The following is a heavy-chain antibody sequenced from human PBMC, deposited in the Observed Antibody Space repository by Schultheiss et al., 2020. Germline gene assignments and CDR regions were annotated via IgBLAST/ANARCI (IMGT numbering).Heavy chain of an antibody. D-gene: IGHD3-10*01. CDR2: IKQDGSEK. Sequence: GEPLKISCAASGFTFSSYWMSWVRQAPGKGLEWVANIKQDGSEKYYVDSVKGRFTISRDNAKNSLYLQMNSLRAEDTAVYYCARGVAGWGVTILDAFDIWGQGTMVTVSS. CDR1: GFTFSSYW. CDR3: ARGVAGWGVTILDAFDI. J-gene: IGHJ3*02. V-gene: IGHV3-7*04.